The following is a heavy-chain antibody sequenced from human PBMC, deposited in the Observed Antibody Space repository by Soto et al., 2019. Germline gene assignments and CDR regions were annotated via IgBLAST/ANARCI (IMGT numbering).Heavy chain of an antibody. J-gene: IGHJ4*02. Sequence: SETLSLTCTVSGGSISSYYWIWIRQPPGKGLEWIGYIYHSASTKYSPSLKSRVTISVDRSNNQFSLRMTSMTAADTAVYYCARGKWADRFANWGQGILVTVSS. D-gene: IGHD1-26*01. CDR2: IYHSAST. V-gene: IGHV4-59*12. CDR1: GGSISSYY. CDR3: ARGKWADRFAN.